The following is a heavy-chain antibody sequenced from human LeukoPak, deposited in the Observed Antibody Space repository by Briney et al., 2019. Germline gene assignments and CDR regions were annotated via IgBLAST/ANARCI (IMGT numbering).Heavy chain of an antibody. J-gene: IGHJ4*02. D-gene: IGHD5-12*01. CDR2: IYPFDSDT. CDR3: VRPSNSGYEY. Sequence: PGESLRISCKASGYTFSTNWIGWVRQMPGKGLEWMGIIYPFDSDTKYSPSFQGQVTISADKSFSTIYLQWSSLKASGSAIYYCVRPSNSGYEYWGQGALVTVSS. CDR1: GYTFSTNW. V-gene: IGHV5-51*01.